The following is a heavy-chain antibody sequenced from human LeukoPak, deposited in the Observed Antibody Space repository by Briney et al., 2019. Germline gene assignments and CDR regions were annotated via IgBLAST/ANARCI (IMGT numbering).Heavy chain of an antibody. J-gene: IGHJ6*02. CDR1: GGSISRSGYC. CDR3: ARDLRSSSSSGINYYGMDV. V-gene: IGHV4-31*03. Sequence: SQTLSLTCTVSGGSISRSGYCWSWIRQHPGKGLEWIGYIYYSGSTYYNPSLKSRVTISVDTSKNQFSLKLSSVTAADTAVYYCARDLRSSSSSGINYYGMDVWGQGTTVTVSS. D-gene: IGHD6-6*01. CDR2: IYYSGST.